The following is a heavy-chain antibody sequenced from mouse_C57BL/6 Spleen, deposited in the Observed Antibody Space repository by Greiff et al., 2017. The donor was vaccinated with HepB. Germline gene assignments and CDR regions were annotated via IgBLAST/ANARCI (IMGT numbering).Heavy chain of an antibody. D-gene: IGHD2-5*01. V-gene: IGHV1-75*01. Sequence: QVQLQQSGPELVKPGASVKISCKASGYTFTDYYINWVKQRPGQGLEWIGWIFPGSGSTYYNEKFKGKATLTVDKSSSTAYMLLSSLTSEDSAVYFCARRLYSNYQAWFAYWGQGTLVTVSA. CDR3: ARRLYSNYQAWFAY. CDR1: GYTFTDYY. J-gene: IGHJ3*01. CDR2: IFPGSGST.